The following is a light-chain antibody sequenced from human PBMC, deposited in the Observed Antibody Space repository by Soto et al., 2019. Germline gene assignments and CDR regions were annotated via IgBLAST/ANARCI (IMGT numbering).Light chain of an antibody. J-gene: IGKJ5*01. Sequence: EIVLTQSPGTLSLSPGERATLSFSASQSASSSYLAWYQQKPGQAPRLLIYGASSRATGIPDRFSGSGSGTDFTLTISRLEPEDFAAYYCQQYGSSPPITFGQGTRLEIK. CDR1: QSASSSY. CDR3: QQYGSSPPIT. V-gene: IGKV3-20*01. CDR2: GAS.